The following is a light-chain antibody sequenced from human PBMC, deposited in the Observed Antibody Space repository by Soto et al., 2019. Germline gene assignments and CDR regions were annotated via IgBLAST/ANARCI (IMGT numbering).Light chain of an antibody. CDR3: QHYGISPFT. J-gene: IGKJ3*01. V-gene: IGKV3-20*01. CDR2: GAS. Sequence: EIVLTQSPGTLSLSPGERATLSCRASQTVTSSYLAWYQQKPGQAPRLLIYGASSRAPGIPDRFSGSGSGTDFTLTISRLEPEDFAVYYCQHYGISPFTFGPGTKVEFK. CDR1: QTVTSSY.